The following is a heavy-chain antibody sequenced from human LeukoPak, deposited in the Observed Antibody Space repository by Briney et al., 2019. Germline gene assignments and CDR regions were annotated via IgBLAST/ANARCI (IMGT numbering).Heavy chain of an antibody. D-gene: IGHD6-13*01. CDR1: GYTFTGYY. J-gene: IGHJ6*03. CDR2: INPNSGGT. CDR3: ARVGIAAAGTLGLLSYMDV. Sequence: GASVKVPCKASGYTFTGYYMHWVRQAPGQGLEWMGWINPNSGGTNYAQKFQGRVTMTRDTSISTAYMELSRLRSDDTAVYYCARVGIAAAGTLGLLSYMDVWGKGTTVTVPS. V-gene: IGHV1-2*02.